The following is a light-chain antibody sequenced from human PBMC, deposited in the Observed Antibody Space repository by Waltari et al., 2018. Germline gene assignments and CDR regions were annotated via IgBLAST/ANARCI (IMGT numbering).Light chain of an antibody. CDR3: SSYSSSSTLYVI. Sequence: QSALTQPASVSGSPGQSITISCTGSSSAIGAYYFVPWYQQHPGKAPKLIIYDANNRPSGVSSRFSGSKSGNTASLTISGLQAEDEAEYYCSSYSSSSTLYVIFGGGTKLTVL. CDR2: DAN. CDR1: SSAIGAYYF. J-gene: IGLJ2*01. V-gene: IGLV2-14*01.